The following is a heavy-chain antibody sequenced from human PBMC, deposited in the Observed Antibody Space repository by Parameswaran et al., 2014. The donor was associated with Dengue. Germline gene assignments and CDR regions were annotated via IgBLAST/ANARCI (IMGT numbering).Heavy chain of an antibody. J-gene: IGHJ4*02. V-gene: IGHV3-48*03. D-gene: IGHD3-22*01. CDR2: ISSSGSTI. CDR3: ARDRTIGDSSGYQPSLDY. Sequence: VRQMPGKGLEWVSYISSSGSTIYYADSVKGRFTISRDNAKNSLYLQMNSLRAEDTAVYYRARDRTIGDSSGYQPSLDYWGQGTLVTVSS.